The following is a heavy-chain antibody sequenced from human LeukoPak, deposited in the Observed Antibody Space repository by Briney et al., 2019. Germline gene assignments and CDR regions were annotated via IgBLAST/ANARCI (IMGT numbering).Heavy chain of an antibody. Sequence: ASVKVSCKASGYTVTDRALHWVRQAPGQGLEWLGWIKFENGETSYGWKFRDRVTMTSDTSVTTVYMELNSLTSDDTAIYYCVRNGLNNHGRSSGSFDIWAQGTMVTVSS. D-gene: IGHD1-14*01. V-gene: IGHV1-2*02. CDR1: GYTVTDRA. CDR2: IKFENGET. CDR3: VRNGLNNHGRSSGSFDI. J-gene: IGHJ3*02.